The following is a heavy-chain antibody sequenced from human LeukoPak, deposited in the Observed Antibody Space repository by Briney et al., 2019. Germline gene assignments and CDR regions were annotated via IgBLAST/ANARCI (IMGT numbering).Heavy chain of an antibody. CDR3: ARVISSGWENNWFDP. V-gene: IGHV4-4*07. D-gene: IGHD6-19*01. Sequence: SETLSLTCTVSGDSFYNYYWSWIRQPAGKGLEWIGRIYTSGSTNYNPSLKSRVTMSIDTSKNQFSLRLTSVTAADTALYYCARVISSGWENNWFDPWGQEPWSPSPQ. CDR2: IYTSGST. CDR1: GDSFYNYY. J-gene: IGHJ5*02.